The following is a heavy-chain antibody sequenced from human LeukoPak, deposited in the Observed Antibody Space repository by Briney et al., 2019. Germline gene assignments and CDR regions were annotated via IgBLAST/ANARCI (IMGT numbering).Heavy chain of an antibody. CDR3: AKSRRNIVVVVAATPSLPDY. V-gene: IGHV3-33*06. CDR2: IWYDGSNK. J-gene: IGHJ4*02. D-gene: IGHD2-15*01. CDR1: GFTFSSYG. Sequence: GGSLRLSCAASGFTFSSYGMHWVRQAPGKGLEWVAVIWYDGSNKYYADFVKGRFTISRDNSKNTLYLQMNSLRAEDTAVYYCAKSRRNIVVVVAATPSLPDYWGQGTLVTVSS.